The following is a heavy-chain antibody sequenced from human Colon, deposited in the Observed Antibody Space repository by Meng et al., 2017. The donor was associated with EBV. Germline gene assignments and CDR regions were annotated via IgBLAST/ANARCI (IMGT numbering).Heavy chain of an antibody. V-gene: IGHV4-34*01. J-gene: IGHJ5*02. Sequence: VQLQQWGAGLGKPSGTLALPCGVDGGSLSGYYWSWIRQTPGKGLEWIGEINHSGTINYNPSLRSRVTISVDRSNNQFSLRLSSVTAADTAVYYCARGGGVIKGLVTWFDPWGQGTLVTVSS. CDR2: INHSGTI. D-gene: IGHD2-8*01. CDR1: GGSLSGYY. CDR3: ARGGGVIKGLVTWFDP.